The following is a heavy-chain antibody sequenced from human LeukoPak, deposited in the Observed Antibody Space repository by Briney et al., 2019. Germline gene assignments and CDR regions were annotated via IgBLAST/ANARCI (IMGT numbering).Heavy chain of an antibody. V-gene: IGHV1-69*13. D-gene: IGHD2-2*01. Sequence: GASVKVSCKASGGTFSSYAISWVRQAPGQGLEWMGGIIPIFGTANYAQKFQGRVTITADESTSTAYMELSSLRSEDTAVYYCARARIGSTIHPYYYYGMDVWGQGTTVTVSS. CDR3: ARARIGSTIHPYYYYGMDV. CDR2: IIPIFGTA. J-gene: IGHJ6*02. CDR1: GGTFSSYA.